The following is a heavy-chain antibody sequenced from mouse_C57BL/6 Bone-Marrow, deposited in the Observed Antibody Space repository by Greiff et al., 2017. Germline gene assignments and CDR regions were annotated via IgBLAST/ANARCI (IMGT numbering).Heavy chain of an antibody. V-gene: IGHV14-4*01. CDR1: GFNITDDY. J-gene: IGHJ3*01. CDR2: IDPENGDT. D-gene: IGHD2-10*01. Sequence: VQLQQSGAELVRPGASVKLSCTASGFNITDDYMHWVKQRPEQGLEWIGWIDPENGDTDYASKFQGKATLTADTSSNTAYLQLSSLTSEDAAVYYCSALRAGLLGFADWGKGTLVTVSA. CDR3: SALRAGLLGFAD.